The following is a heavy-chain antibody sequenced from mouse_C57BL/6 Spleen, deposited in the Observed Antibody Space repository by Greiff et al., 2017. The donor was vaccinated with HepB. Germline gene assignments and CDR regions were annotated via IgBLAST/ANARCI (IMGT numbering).Heavy chain of an antibody. V-gene: IGHV1-80*01. CDR3: ARTPLWLRHAMDY. CDR2: IYPGDGDT. D-gene: IGHD2-2*01. Sequence: QVQLQQSGAELVKPGASVKISCKASGYAFSSYWMNWVKQRPGKGLEWIGQIYPGDGDTNYNGKFKGKATLTADKSSSTAYMQLSSLTAADAAVYFCARTPLWLRHAMDYWGQGTSVTVSS. J-gene: IGHJ4*01. CDR1: GYAFSSYW.